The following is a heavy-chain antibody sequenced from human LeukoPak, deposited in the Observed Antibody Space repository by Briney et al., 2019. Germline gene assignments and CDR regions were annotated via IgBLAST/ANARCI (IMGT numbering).Heavy chain of an antibody. J-gene: IGHJ4*02. V-gene: IGHV4-31*03. CDR2: IYYSGST. Sequence: SETLSLTCTVSGGSISSGGYYWSWVRQHPGKGLEWIGYIYYSGSTYYNPSLKSRVTISVDTSKNQFSLKLSSVTAADTAVYYCARDGISGTFDYWGQGALVTVSS. D-gene: IGHD3-10*01. CDR1: GGSISSGGYY. CDR3: ARDGISGTFDY.